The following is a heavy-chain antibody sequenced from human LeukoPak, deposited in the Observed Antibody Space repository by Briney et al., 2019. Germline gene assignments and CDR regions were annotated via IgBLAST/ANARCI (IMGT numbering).Heavy chain of an antibody. J-gene: IGHJ4*02. CDR2: IYYSGST. D-gene: IGHD3-22*01. CDR1: GGSIISYY. CDR3: ARGNYANSGYYQNFSDC. Sequence: SETLSLTCTVSGGSIISYYWSWIRQPPGKGLEWIGYIYYSGSTNYNPSLKSRVTISVDTSKNQFSLKLSSVTAADTAVYYCARGNYANSGYYQNFSDCWGQGTLVTVSS. V-gene: IGHV4-59*01.